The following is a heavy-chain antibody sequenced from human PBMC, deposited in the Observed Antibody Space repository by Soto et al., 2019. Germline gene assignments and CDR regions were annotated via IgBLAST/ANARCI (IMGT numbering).Heavy chain of an antibody. CDR1: GGSIGTYY. CDR2: IYASGGT. J-gene: IGHJ6*02. CDR3: ARRLRDYYGSGSYYHYGMDV. V-gene: IGHV4-4*07. Sequence: PSETLSLTCTVSGGSIGTYYWSWIRQPAGKGLEWIGRIYASGGTYYNPSLKSRVTISVDTSKNQFSLKLSSVTAADTAVYYCARRLRDYYGSGSYYHYGMDVWGQGTTVTVSS. D-gene: IGHD3-10*01.